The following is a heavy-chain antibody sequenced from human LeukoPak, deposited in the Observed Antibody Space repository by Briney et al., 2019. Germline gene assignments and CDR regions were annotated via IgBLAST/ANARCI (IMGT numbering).Heavy chain of an antibody. CDR3: ARTSGWSHYMDV. D-gene: IGHD6-19*01. J-gene: IGHJ6*03. CDR1: GYTFSGYY. CDR2: INPNGGGT. V-gene: IGHV1-2*06. Sequence: ASVKVSCKASGYTFSGYYIHWVRQAPGQGLEWMGRINPNGGGTNYAQRFQGRVTMTRNTSISTAYMELSSLRSEDTAVYYCARTSGWSHYMDVWGKGTTVTVSS.